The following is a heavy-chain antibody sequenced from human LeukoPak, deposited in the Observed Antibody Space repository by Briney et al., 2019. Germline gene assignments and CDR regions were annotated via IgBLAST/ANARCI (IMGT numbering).Heavy chain of an antibody. J-gene: IGHJ4*02. D-gene: IGHD4-17*01. CDR2: ISPYNGNT. CDR1: GYTFRNYG. V-gene: IGHV1-18*01. Sequence: ASVKVSCKTSGYTFRNYGISWVRQAPGQGLEWMAWISPYNGNTHYSQRLQGRVTLTTDTSTSTAYMELRSLTSSDTAVYYCARHPAVTTWSDYFEYWGQGTLVTVSS. CDR3: ARHPAVTTWSDYFEY.